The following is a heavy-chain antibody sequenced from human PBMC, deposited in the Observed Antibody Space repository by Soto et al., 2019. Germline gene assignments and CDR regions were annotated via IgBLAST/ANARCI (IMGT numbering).Heavy chain of an antibody. CDR3: AKGNGYCTNGVCYGAFDY. CDR1: GFTFSIYA. CDR2: ISDSGGST. Sequence: EVQLLESGGGLVQPGGSLRLSCAASGFTFSIYAMSWVRQAPGKGLEWVSAISDSGGSTYYADSVKGRFTISRDNSKNTLYLQMNSLRAEDTGVYYCAKGNGYCTNGVCYGAFDYWGPGTLVNVSS. D-gene: IGHD2-8*01. V-gene: IGHV3-23*01. J-gene: IGHJ4*02.